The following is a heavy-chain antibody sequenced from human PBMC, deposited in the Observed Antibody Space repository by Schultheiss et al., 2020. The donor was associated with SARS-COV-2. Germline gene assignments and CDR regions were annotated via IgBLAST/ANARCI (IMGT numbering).Heavy chain of an antibody. CDR3: ARRGYYYGMDV. CDR1: GYSISSGYY. V-gene: IGHV4-38-2*01. CDR2: IYHSGST. J-gene: IGHJ6*02. Sequence: SQTLSLTCAVYGYSISSGYYWGWIRQPPGKGLEWIGSIYHSGSTYYNPSLKSRVTISVDTSKNQFSLKLRSVTAADTAVYYCARRGYYYGMDVWGQGTTVTVSS.